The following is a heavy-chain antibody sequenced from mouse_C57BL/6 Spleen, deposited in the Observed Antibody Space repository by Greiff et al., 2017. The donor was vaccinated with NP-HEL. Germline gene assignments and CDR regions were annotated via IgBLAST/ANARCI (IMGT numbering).Heavy chain of an antibody. CDR3: ARDGYYYGSSPFAY. V-gene: IGHV1-26*01. CDR1: GYTFTDYY. CDR2: INPNNGGT. Sequence: EVKLQQSGPELVKPGASVKISCKASGYTFTDYYMNWVKQSHGKSLEWIGDINPNNGGTSYNQKFKGKATLTVDKSSSTAYMELRSLTSEDSAVYYCARDGYYYGSSPFAYWGQGTLVTVSA. D-gene: IGHD1-1*01. J-gene: IGHJ3*01.